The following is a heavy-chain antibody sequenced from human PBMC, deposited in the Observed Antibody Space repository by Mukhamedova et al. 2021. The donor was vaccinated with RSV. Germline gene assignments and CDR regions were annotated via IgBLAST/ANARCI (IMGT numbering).Heavy chain of an antibody. Sequence: GLEWVGRIKSKTDGGTTDYAAPVKGRFTISRDDSKNTLYLQMNSLKTEDTAVYYCTTADYGDYETPPGFLGYYYMDVWGQGTTVT. CDR2: IKSKTDGGTT. CDR3: TTADYGDYETPPGFLGYYYMDV. V-gene: IGHV3-15*01. J-gene: IGHJ6*03. D-gene: IGHD4-17*01.